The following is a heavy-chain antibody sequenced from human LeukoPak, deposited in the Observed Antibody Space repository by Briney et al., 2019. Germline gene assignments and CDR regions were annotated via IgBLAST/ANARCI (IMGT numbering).Heavy chain of an antibody. CDR3: AKAHYPRFDY. Sequence: GGSLRLSCAASGFTFSSYGMHWVRQAPGKGLEWVAFIRYDGSNKYYADSVKGRFTISRDNSKNTLYLQMYSLRAEDTAVYYCAKAHYPRFDYWGQGTLVTVSS. V-gene: IGHV3-30*02. CDR1: GFTFSSYG. CDR2: IRYDGSNK. J-gene: IGHJ4*02. D-gene: IGHD3-10*01.